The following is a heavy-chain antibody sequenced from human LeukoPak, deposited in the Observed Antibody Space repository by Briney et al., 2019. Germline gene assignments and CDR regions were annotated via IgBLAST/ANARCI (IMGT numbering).Heavy chain of an antibody. CDR3: ARDERTYCTNGVCPYFDY. D-gene: IGHD2-8*01. CDR1: GYTFTSYG. CDR2: ISAYNGNT. Sequence: ASVKVSCKASGYTFTSYGISWVRQAPGQGLEWMGWISAYNGNTNYVQKLQGRVTVTTDTSTSTAYMELRSLRSDDTAVYYCARDERTYCTNGVCPYFDYWGQGTLVTVSS. V-gene: IGHV1-18*01. J-gene: IGHJ4*02.